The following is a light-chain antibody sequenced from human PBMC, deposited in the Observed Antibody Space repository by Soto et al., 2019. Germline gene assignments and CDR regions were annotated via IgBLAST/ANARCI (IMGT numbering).Light chain of an antibody. CDR3: SSYAGSDTYV. Sequence: QSVLAQPPSASGSPGQSVTISCTGTIYDVGGSNRVSWYQQYPGKAPKLMIYDVNTRPSGVPDRFSGSKSGNTASLTVSGLQAEDEADYYCSSYAGSDTYVFGGGTKLTVL. CDR2: DVN. J-gene: IGLJ2*01. CDR1: IYDVGGSNR. V-gene: IGLV2-8*01.